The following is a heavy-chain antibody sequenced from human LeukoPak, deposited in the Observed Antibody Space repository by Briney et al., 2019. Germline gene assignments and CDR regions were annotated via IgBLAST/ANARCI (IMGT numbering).Heavy chain of an antibody. D-gene: IGHD3-22*01. CDR2: IYPGDSDT. J-gene: IGHJ5*02. Sequence: GESLKISCKGSGYSFTSYWIGWVRQMPGKGLEWMGIIYPGDSDTRYSPSFQGQVTILADKSISTAYLQWSSLKASDTAMYYCARLRLTPTQYYYDSSGYYWFDPWGQGTLVTVSS. CDR1: GYSFTSYW. CDR3: ARLRLTPTQYYYDSSGYYWFDP. V-gene: IGHV5-51*01.